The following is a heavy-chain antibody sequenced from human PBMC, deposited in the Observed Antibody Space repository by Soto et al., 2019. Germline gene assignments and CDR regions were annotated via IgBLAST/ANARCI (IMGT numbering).Heavy chain of an antibody. CDR1: GYTFTSYA. J-gene: IGHJ3*02. V-gene: IGHV1-3*01. D-gene: IGHD2-8*01. Sequence: WASVKVSCKASGYTFTSYAMHWVRQAPGQRLEWMGWINAGNGNTKYSQKFQGRVTITRDTSASTAYMELSSLRSEDTAVYYCARGDCTNGVCYRDDDAFDIWGQGTMVTVSS. CDR2: INAGNGNT. CDR3: ARGDCTNGVCYRDDDAFDI.